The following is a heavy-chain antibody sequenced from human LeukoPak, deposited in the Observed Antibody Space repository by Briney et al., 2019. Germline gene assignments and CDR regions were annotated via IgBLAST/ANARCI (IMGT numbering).Heavy chain of an antibody. V-gene: IGHV3-53*01. CDR1: GFTVSSNY. J-gene: IGHJ4*02. D-gene: IGHD1-1*01. CDR3: ARASGVNWSDHYFDY. Sequence: GGSLRLSCAASGFTVSSNYMSWVRQAPGKGLEWVSVIYSGGSTYYADSVKGRFTISRDNSKNTLYLQMNSLKTEDTAVYYCARASGVNWSDHYFDYWGQGTLVTVSS. CDR2: IYSGGST.